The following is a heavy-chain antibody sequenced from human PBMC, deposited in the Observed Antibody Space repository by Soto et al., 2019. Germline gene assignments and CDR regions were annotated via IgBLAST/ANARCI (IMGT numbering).Heavy chain of an antibody. CDR1: GFSFKTYG. CDR3: AKYSSGWYYPFDY. V-gene: IGHV3-23*01. J-gene: IGHJ4*02. CDR2: ISGSGVST. D-gene: IGHD6-19*01. Sequence: PGGSLRLSCAASGFSFKTYGMSWVRQAPGKGLEWVSGISGSGVSTYYVDSVKGRFTISRDNSKNMLFVQMNSLRAEDTAVYYCAKYSSGWYYPFDYWGQGTLVTVSS.